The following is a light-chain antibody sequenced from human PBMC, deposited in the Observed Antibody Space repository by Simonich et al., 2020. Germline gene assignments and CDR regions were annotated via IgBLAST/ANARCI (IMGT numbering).Light chain of an antibody. CDR1: SSDVGGYNY. Sequence: QSALTQPASVSGSPGQSITISCTGTSSDVGGYNYVSWYQQNTGKAPKLMIYDVSNRPSGVSNRFSGSKSGNTASLTISGLQAEDEADYYCSSYTSSSNWVFGGGTKLTVL. CDR3: SSYTSSSNWV. J-gene: IGLJ3*02. CDR2: DVS. V-gene: IGLV2-14*03.